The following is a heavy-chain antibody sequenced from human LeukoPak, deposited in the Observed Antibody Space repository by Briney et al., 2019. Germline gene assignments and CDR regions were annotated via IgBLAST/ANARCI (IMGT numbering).Heavy chain of an antibody. J-gene: IGHJ4*02. CDR1: GGSISGYY. D-gene: IGHD1-14*01. CDR2: IFYSGST. CDR3: ARVPPSAHQVFSSDY. V-gene: IGHV4-59*01. Sequence: KPSETLSLTCTVSGGSISGYYWSWIRQPPGKGLEWIGYIFYSGSTNYNPSLKSRVTISVDTSKNQFSLKLSSVTAADTAVYYCARVPPSAHQVFSSDYWGQGTQVTVSS.